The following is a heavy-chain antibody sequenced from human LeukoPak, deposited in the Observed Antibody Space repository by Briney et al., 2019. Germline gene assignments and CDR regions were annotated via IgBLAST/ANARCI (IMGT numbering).Heavy chain of an antibody. D-gene: IGHD3-3*01. CDR3: ARCQLTSTYYDFWCGYFCFDY. V-gene: IGHV4-34*01. J-gene: IGHJ4*02. CDR2: INHSGST. CDR1: GVSFCGYY. Sequence: ETLSLTCAVYGVSFCGYYWSWIRQPPAKGLELIGEINHSGSTNYNPSLQRRVGISVHTSQNQFSLKLSSVTAADTAVYYCARCQLTSTYYDFWCGYFCFDYWGQGTLVTVSS.